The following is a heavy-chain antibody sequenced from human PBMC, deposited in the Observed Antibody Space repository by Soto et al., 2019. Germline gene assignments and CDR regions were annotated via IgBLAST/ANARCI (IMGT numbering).Heavy chain of an antibody. V-gene: IGHV1-69*01. Sequence: QVQLVQSGAEVKKPGSSVKVSCKASGGTFSSYAISWVRQAPGQGLEWMGGIIPIVGSANYAQKFQGGVTITADESTSTAYMELSSLRSEDTAVYYCARSQGSSTSLEIYYYYYYGMDVWGQGTTVTVSS. CDR3: ARSQGSSTSLEIYYYYYYGMDV. CDR1: GGTFSSYA. CDR2: IIPIVGSA. J-gene: IGHJ6*02. D-gene: IGHD2-2*01.